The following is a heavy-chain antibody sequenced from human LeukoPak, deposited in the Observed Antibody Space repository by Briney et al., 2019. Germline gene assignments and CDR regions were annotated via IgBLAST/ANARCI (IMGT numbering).Heavy chain of an antibody. V-gene: IGHV4-34*01. CDR3: ARGPTRLRLGELSFPDY. CDR2: INHSGST. CDR1: GGSFSGYY. D-gene: IGHD3-16*02. Sequence: SETLSLTCAVYGGSFSGYYWSWIRQPPGKGLEWIGEINHSGSTNYNPSLKSRVTISVDTSKNQFSLKLSSVTAADTAVYYCARGPTRLRLGELSFPDYWGQGTLVTVSS. J-gene: IGHJ4*02.